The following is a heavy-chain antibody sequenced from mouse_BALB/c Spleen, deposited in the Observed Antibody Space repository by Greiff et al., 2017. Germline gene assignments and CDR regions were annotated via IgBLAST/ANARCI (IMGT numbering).Heavy chain of an antibody. CDR1: GYSFTSYW. CDR3: TRSDGYYLYFDY. V-gene: IGHV1-5*01. Sequence: VQLQQSGTVLARPGASVKMSCKASGYSFTSYWMHWVKQRPGQGLEWIGAIYPGNSDTSYNQEFKGKAKLTAVTSASTAYMELSSLTNEDSAVYYCTRSDGYYLYFDYWGQGTTLTVSS. D-gene: IGHD2-3*01. J-gene: IGHJ2*01. CDR2: IYPGNSDT.